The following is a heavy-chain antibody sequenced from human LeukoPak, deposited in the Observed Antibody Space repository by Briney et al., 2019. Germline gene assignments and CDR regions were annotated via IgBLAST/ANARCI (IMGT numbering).Heavy chain of an antibody. CDR3: ARGYCSSTSCYWGRAFDI. J-gene: IGHJ3*02. CDR1: GGSISSGGYY. V-gene: IGHV4-31*03. CDR2: VYYSGST. Sequence: PSQALSLTCTVSGGSISSGGYYWSWIRQPPGKGLEWIGYVYYSGSTYYNPSLKSRVTISVDTSKNQFSLKLSSVTAADTAVYYCARGYCSSTSCYWGRAFDIWGQGTMVTVSS. D-gene: IGHD2-2*01.